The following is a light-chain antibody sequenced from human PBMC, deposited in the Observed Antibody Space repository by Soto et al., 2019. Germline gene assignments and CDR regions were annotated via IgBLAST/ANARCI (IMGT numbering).Light chain of an antibody. CDR1: QSVSNNY. J-gene: IGKJ1*01. V-gene: IGKV3-20*01. CDR3: QQYYSYPRT. CDR2: GAS. Sequence: VWTQFAGTLSLSPGERATLSCTASQSVSNNYLAWYQQKPGQAPRLLIYGASNRATGIPDRFSGSGSGTDFTLTISSLQPEDFATYYCQQYYSYPRTFGQGTKVDIK.